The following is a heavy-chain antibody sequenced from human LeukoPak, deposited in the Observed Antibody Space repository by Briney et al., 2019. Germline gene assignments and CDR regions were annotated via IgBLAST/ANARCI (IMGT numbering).Heavy chain of an antibody. CDR3: AKGGSGYDLIRGLDY. CDR1: GFTFSSYA. D-gene: IGHD5-12*01. Sequence: GGSLRLSCAASGFTFSSYAMSRVRQAPGKGLEWVSAISGSGGSTYYADSVKGRFTISRDNSKNTLYLQMNSLRAEDTAVYYCAKGGSGYDLIRGLDYWGQGTLVTVSS. CDR2: ISGSGGST. V-gene: IGHV3-23*01. J-gene: IGHJ4*02.